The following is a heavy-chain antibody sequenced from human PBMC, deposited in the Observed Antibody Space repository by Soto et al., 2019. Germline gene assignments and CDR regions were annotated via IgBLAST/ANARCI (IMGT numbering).Heavy chain of an antibody. D-gene: IGHD2-2*01. CDR3: AKEGGYCSSTSCYWGYFYYGMDI. CDR2: ISYDGSNK. Sequence: GGSLRLSCAASGFTFSSYGMHWVRQAPGKGLEWVAVISYDGSNKYYADSVKGRFTISRDNSKNTLYLQMNSLRAEDTAVYYCAKEGGYCSSTSCYWGYFYYGMDIWGQGTTVTVSS. CDR1: GFTFSSYG. J-gene: IGHJ6*02. V-gene: IGHV3-30*18.